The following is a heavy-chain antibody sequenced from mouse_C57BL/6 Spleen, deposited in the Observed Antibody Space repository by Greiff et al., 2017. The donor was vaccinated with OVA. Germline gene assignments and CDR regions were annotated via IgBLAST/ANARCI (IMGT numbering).Heavy chain of an antibody. D-gene: IGHD2-3*01. V-gene: IGHV5-17*01. Sequence: EVKLVESGGGLVKPGGSLTLSCAASGFTFSDYGMHWVRQAPEKGLEWVAYISSGSSTIYYADTVKGRFTISRDNAKNTLFLQMTSLRSEDTAMYYRARRYDGYDVGYAMDYWGQGTSVTVSS. CDR3: ARRYDGYDVGYAMDY. CDR2: ISSGSSTI. J-gene: IGHJ4*01. CDR1: GFTFSDYG.